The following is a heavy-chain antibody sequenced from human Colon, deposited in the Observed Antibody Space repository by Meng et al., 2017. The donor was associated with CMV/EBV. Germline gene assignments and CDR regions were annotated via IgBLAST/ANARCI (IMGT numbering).Heavy chain of an antibody. J-gene: IGHJ4*02. CDR3: AREADFDFWSVHPAFQD. CDR2: IKPNSHDT. V-gene: IGHV1-2*02. CDR1: GYTFSGFY. D-gene: IGHD3-3*01. Sequence: ASVKVSCKTSGYTFSGFYLHWVRQAPGQGLEWMGRIKPNSHDTHYAQKFRDRITMTSDTSTATVYLEVRGLGSDDTSIYYCAREADFDFWSVHPAFQDWGQGTLVTVSS.